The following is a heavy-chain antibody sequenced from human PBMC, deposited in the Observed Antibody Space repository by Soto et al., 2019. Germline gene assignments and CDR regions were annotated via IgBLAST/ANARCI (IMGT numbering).Heavy chain of an antibody. J-gene: IGHJ4*02. CDR3: ARDRYCSGGICYGYFDY. Sequence: QVQLVESGGGLVKPGGSLRLSCAASGFTFSDYYMSWIRQAPGKGLEWVSYIPTSGTTIYYADSVKGRFTISRDNAKNSLYLQMSSLRADDTAVYYCARDRYCSGGICYGYFDYWGQGTLVTVSS. D-gene: IGHD2-15*01. CDR1: GFTFSDYY. V-gene: IGHV3-11*01. CDR2: IPTSGTTI.